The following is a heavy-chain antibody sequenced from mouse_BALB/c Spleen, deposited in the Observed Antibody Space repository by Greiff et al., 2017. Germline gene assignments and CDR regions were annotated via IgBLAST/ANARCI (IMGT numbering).Heavy chain of an antibody. V-gene: IGHV2-9*02. D-gene: IGHD2-3*01. J-gene: IGHJ4*01. CDR1: GFSLTSYG. CDR3: ARGGYSHYYAMDY. Sequence: VKLVESGPGLVAPSQSLSITCTVSGFSLTSYGVHWVRQPPGKGLEWLGVIWAGGSTNYNSALMSRLSISKDNSKSQVFLKMNSLQTDDTAMYYCARGGYSHYYAMDYWGQGTSVTVSS. CDR2: IWAGGST.